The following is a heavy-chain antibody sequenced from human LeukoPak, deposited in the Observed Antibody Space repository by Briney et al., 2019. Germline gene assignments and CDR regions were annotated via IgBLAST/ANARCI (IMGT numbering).Heavy chain of an antibody. Sequence: SVKVSCKASGGTFSSYTISWVRQPPGQGLEWMGRIIPILGIANYAQKFQGRVTITADKSTSTAYMELSSLRSEDTAVYYCARDGMRGSFDYWGQGTLVTVSS. CDR2: IIPILGIA. J-gene: IGHJ4*02. CDR3: ARDGMRGSFDY. D-gene: IGHD2-8*01. CDR1: GGTFSSYT. V-gene: IGHV1-69*04.